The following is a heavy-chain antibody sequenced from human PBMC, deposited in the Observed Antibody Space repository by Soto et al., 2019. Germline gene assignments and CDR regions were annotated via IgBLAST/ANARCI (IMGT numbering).Heavy chain of an antibody. CDR1: GYTFTNYG. D-gene: IGHD3-10*01. V-gene: IGHV1-18*01. CDR2: INTYNGNT. CDR3: ARGVGSGTYYNQYNWFDP. J-gene: IGHJ5*02. Sequence: ASVKVSCKASGYTFTNYGISWVRQAPGQGLEWMGWINTYNGNTNHAQKLQGRVTMTTDTSTSTAYMELRSLRSDDTAVYYCARGVGSGTYYNQYNWFDPWGQGTLITVSS.